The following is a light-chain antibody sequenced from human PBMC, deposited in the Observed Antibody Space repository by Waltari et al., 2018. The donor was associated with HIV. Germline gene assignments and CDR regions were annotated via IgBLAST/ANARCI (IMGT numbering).Light chain of an antibody. J-gene: IGKJ4*01. CDR2: SAS. CDR3: QQSHTTPFT. CDR1: QNIKSD. V-gene: IGKV1-39*01. Sequence: DIQMTQSPSSLSASPGDTINITCRTSQNIKSDLNWYQQKPGTIPQLLVYSASGVQSGVPPRISGSVSATDFTLTIDSLQPDDSASYFCQQSHTTPFTCGGGTTVEVK.